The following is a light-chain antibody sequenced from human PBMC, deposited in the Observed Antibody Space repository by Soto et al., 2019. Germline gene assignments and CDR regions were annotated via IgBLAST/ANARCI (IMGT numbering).Light chain of an antibody. CDR1: SSDVGGYNY. V-gene: IGLV2-11*01. CDR3: FSYAGSLVV. CDR2: DVS. J-gene: IGLJ2*01. Sequence: QSALTQPRSVSGSPGQSGTISCTGTSSDVGGYNYVSWYQQHPGKAPTLMIYDVSKRPSGFPDRFSGSKSGNTASLTISWLHDEDDADYYCFSYAGSLVVFGGGTQVTVL.